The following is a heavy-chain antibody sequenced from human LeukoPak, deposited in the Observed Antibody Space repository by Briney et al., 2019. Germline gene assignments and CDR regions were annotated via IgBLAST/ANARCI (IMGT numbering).Heavy chain of an antibody. D-gene: IGHD5-18*01. J-gene: IGHJ4*02. Sequence: RGSLRLSCASSGFIFSDYAMSWVRQAPGKGLEWVSGISDSGRATYYADSVKGRYTISRDNSKNTVSLQMNSLTAEDTAVYFCARHDSFIPYWGQGTPVTVSP. V-gene: IGHV3-23*01. CDR1: GFIFSDYA. CDR2: ISDSGRAT. CDR3: ARHDSFIPY.